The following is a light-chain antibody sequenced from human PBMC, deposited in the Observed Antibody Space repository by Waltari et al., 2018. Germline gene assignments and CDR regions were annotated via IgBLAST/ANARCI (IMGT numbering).Light chain of an antibody. V-gene: IGKV3-20*01. J-gene: IGKJ1*01. CDR3: QHYLRLPVT. Sequence: SCRTSQSVTRAVAWYQQKPGQAPRLLIYGASNRATGIPDRFSGSESGTDFSLTISSLEPEDFAVYYCQHYLRLPVTFGQGTKVEVK. CDR2: GAS. CDR1: QSVTRAV.